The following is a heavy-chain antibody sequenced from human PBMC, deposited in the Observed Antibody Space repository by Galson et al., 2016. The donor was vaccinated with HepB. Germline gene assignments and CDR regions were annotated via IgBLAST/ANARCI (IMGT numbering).Heavy chain of an antibody. Sequence: SLRLSCAASGFSVSSYALSWVRQPPGKGLEWVSTISGSGDKTYYIDYVKGRFTISRDNSKDTLYLQMHRLRVEDTAVYYCVSPSGYCSSLSCPFDYWGPGTLVSVSS. J-gene: IGHJ4*02. CDR2: ISGSGDKT. CDR1: GFSVSSYA. D-gene: IGHD2-2*01. CDR3: VSPSGYCSSLSCPFDY. V-gene: IGHV3-23*01.